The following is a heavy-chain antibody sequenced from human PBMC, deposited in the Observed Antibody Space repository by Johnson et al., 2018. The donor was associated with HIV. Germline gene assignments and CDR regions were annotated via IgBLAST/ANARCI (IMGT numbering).Heavy chain of an antibody. V-gene: IGHV3-30*18. D-gene: IGHD3-10*01. CDR3: AKDSDTFYYGSGDAFDV. CDR1: AFTVSSNY. CDR2: ISYDGTNK. J-gene: IGHJ3*01. Sequence: VQLVESGGGLVQPGGSLRLSCAASAFTVSSNYMSWVRQAPGKGLEWVSVISYDGTNKYYAESVKGRFTISRDNSKNTMYLQMNSLRGEDTAVYYCAKDSDTFYYGSGDAFDVWGQGTMVTVSS.